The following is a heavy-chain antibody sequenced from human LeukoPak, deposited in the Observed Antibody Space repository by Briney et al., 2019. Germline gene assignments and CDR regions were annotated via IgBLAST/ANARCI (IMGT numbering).Heavy chain of an antibody. CDR3: ATDVRSSPLGF. CDR1: GFTVTNDY. CDR2: IYSGGST. V-gene: IGHV3-66*01. J-gene: IGHJ4*01. Sequence: GGSLRLSCAVSGFTVTNDYMNWVRQAPGKGLEWVSIIYSGGSTYYADSVKGRFTIPRDSSNNTLFLQMTNLRAEDSGLYYCATDVRSSPLGFWGHGTLVTVSS. D-gene: IGHD6-19*01.